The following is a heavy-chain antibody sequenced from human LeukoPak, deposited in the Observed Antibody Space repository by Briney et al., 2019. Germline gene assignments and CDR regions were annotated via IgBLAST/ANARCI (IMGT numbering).Heavy chain of an antibody. Sequence: ASVKVSCKASGYTFTSYDINWVRQATGQGLEWMGWMNPNSGNTGYAQKFQGRVTITRNTSISTAYMELCSLRSEDTAVYYCARGFVLEPDAFDIWGQGTMVTVSS. CDR3: ARGFVLEPDAFDI. J-gene: IGHJ3*02. CDR1: GYTFTSYD. V-gene: IGHV1-8*03. CDR2: MNPNSGNT. D-gene: IGHD2-8*02.